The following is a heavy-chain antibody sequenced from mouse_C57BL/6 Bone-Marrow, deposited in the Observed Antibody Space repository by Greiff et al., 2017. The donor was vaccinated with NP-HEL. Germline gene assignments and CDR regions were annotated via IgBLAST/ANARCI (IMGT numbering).Heavy chain of an antibody. J-gene: IGHJ4*01. CDR3: ARVITTVVAPYYAMDY. Sequence: EVQLVESGGGLVKPGGSLKLSCAASGFTFSSYAMSWVRQTPEKRLEWVATISDGGSYTYYPDNVKGRFTISRDNAKNNLYLQMSHLKSEDTAMYYCARVITTVVAPYYAMDYWGQGTSVTVSS. D-gene: IGHD1-1*01. CDR1: GFTFSSYA. V-gene: IGHV5-4*01. CDR2: ISDGGSYT.